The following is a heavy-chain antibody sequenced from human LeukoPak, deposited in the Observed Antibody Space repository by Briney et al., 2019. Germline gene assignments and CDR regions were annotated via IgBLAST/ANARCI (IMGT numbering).Heavy chain of an antibody. CDR1: GGSISSYY. CDR2: IYYSGST. Sequence: SETLSLTCTVSGGSISSYYWSWIRQPPGKGLEWIGYIYYSGSTNYNPSLKSRVTISVDTSKNQFSLKLSSVTAADTAVYYCARSGYCSSTSCYSDYWGQGTLVTVSS. CDR3: ARSGYCSSTSCYSDY. J-gene: IGHJ4*02. D-gene: IGHD2-2*01. V-gene: IGHV4-59*08.